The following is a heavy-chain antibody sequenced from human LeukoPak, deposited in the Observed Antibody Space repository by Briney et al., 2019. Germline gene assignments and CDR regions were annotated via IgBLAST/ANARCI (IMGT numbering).Heavy chain of an antibody. J-gene: IGHJ4*02. CDR1: GGSISSSSYY. CDR2: IYYSGST. Sequence: PSETLSLTCTVSGGSISSSSYYWGWIRQPPEKGLEWIGSIYYSGSTYYNPSLKSRVTISVDTSKNQFSLKLSSVTAADTAMYYCARGLYSSGWHYFDYWGQGTLVTVSS. D-gene: IGHD6-19*01. V-gene: IGHV4-39*07. CDR3: ARGLYSSGWHYFDY.